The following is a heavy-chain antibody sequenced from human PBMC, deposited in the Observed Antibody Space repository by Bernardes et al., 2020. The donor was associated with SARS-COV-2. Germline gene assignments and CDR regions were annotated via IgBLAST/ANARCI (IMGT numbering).Heavy chain of an antibody. CDR2: ITDSGDST. CDR3: AKRRVEWELLHYFDS. Sequence: GFTFSSYTMNWVRQAPGKGLEWVSTITDSGDSTYYADSVKGRFTISRDNSKDRLYLQMNSLRAEDTAVYFCAKRRVEWELLHYFDSWGQGTLVTVSS. V-gene: IGHV3-23*01. D-gene: IGHD1-26*01. CDR1: GFTFSSYT. J-gene: IGHJ4*02.